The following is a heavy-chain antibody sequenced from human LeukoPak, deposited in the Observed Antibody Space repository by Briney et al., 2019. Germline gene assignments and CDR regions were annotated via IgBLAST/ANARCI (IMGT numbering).Heavy chain of an antibody. CDR3: ARGNTYFDY. V-gene: IGHV4-30-2*01. Sequence: SETLSLTRAVSGGSISSGGYSWSWIRQPPGKGLEWIGYIYHSGSTYYNPSLKSRVTISVDRSKNQFSLKLSSVTAADTAVYYCARGNTYFDYWGQGTLVTVSS. CDR2: IYHSGST. CDR1: GGSISSGGYS. J-gene: IGHJ4*02.